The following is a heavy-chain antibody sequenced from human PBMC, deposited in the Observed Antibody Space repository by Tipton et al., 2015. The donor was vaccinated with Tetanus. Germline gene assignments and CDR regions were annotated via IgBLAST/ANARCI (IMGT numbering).Heavy chain of an antibody. CDR1: QFTFSTYY. V-gene: IGHV3-21*01. D-gene: IGHD6-25*01. Sequence: SLRLSCAASQFTFSTYYMHWVRQAPGKGLEWVASISSTSSYIYYADSLKGRFTISRDNAKNSLYLQMNSLRAEDSAVYYCASGSALDYWGQGTLVTVSS. J-gene: IGHJ4*02. CDR2: ISSTSSYI. CDR3: ASGSALDY.